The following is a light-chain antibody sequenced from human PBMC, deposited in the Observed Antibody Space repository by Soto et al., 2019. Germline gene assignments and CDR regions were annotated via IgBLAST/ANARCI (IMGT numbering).Light chain of an antibody. Sequence: DVLMTQSPSSLSASVGDRVTITCRASQTIDSYLSWYQQKPGKAPSLLIFDTSSLHSGVPSRFTGSGSGTEFTLTISSLQPEDFGTYFCLHTYITPRTFGQGTKVEI. CDR1: QTIDSY. CDR2: DTS. J-gene: IGKJ1*01. V-gene: IGKV1-39*01. CDR3: LHTYITPRT.